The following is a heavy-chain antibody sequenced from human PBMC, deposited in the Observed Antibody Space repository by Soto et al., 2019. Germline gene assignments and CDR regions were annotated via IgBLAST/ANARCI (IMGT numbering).Heavy chain of an antibody. Sequence: QVQLVESGGGVVQPGRSLRLSCAASGFTFSSYGMHWVRQAPGEGLEWVAVISYDGSNKYYADSVKGRFTISRDNSKNTLYLQMNSLRAEDTAVYYCAKNRVAGTVHYYYGMDVWGQGTTVTVSS. CDR3: AKNRVAGTVHYYYGMDV. J-gene: IGHJ6*02. V-gene: IGHV3-30*18. CDR2: ISYDGSNK. D-gene: IGHD6-19*01. CDR1: GFTFSSYG.